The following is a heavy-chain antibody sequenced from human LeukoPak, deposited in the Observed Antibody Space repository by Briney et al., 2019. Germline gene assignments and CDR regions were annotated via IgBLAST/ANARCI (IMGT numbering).Heavy chain of an antibody. CDR1: GYTLTELS. CDR2: FDPEDGET. V-gene: IGHV1-24*01. Sequence: VASVKVSCKVSGYTLTELSMHWVRQAPGKGLEWMGGFDPEDGETIYAQKFQGRVTMTEDTSTDTAYMELSSLRSEDTAVYYCAIIHTADSSGYYFDYWGKGTLVTVSS. J-gene: IGHJ4*02. CDR3: AIIHTADSSGYYFDY. D-gene: IGHD3-22*01.